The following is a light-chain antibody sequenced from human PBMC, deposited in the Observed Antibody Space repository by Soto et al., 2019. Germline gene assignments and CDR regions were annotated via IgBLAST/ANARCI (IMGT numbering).Light chain of an antibody. Sequence: EIVLTQFPGTLSLSPGERATLSCRASQSLTSSYLAWYQQKPGQAPRLLIYGASSRATGIPDRFSGSGSGTDFNLTISRLEPEDFAVYYCQHYESSPPSYTFGQGTKLEIK. CDR2: GAS. CDR1: QSLTSSY. J-gene: IGKJ2*01. CDR3: QHYESSPPSYT. V-gene: IGKV3-20*01.